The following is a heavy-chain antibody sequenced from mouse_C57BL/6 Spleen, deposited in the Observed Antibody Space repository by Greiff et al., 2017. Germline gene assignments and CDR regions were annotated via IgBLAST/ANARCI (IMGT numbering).Heavy chain of an antibody. Sequence: VQLQQSGAELVKPGASVKLSCTASGFNIKDYYMHWVKQRTEQGLEWIGRIDTEDGETKYAPKFQGKATTTANAATNTAYLQLSSLTSEDTAVYYCARHYSNYAFDYWGQGTTLTVSS. D-gene: IGHD2-5*01. CDR1: GFNIKDYY. CDR2: IDTEDGET. J-gene: IGHJ2*01. V-gene: IGHV14-2*01. CDR3: ARHYSNYAFDY.